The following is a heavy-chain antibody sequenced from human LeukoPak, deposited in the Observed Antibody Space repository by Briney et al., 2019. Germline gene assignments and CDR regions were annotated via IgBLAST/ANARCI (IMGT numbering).Heavy chain of an antibody. CDR1: GGSISSSSYY. J-gene: IGHJ4*02. CDR3: ARVRIGYSSSLAALDY. V-gene: IGHV4-39*07. D-gene: IGHD6-13*01. CDR2: IYHSGST. Sequence: SETLSLTCTVSGGSISSSSYYWGWIRQPPGKGLEWIGSIYHSGSTYYNPSLKSRVTISVDTSKNQFSLKLSSVTAADTAVYYCARVRIGYSSSLAALDYWGQGTLVTVSS.